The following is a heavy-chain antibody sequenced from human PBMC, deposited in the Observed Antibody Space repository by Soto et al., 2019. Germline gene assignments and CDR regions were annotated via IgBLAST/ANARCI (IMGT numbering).Heavy chain of an antibody. J-gene: IGHJ4*02. Sequence: QVQLVESGGGLVKPGGSLRLSCAASGFTFSDYYMSLIRQAPGKGLEWVSYISSSDSIYYADSVKGRFTISRDNAKNSVYLQMNSLRAEDTAVYYCARDLGYYDSSGYFDYWGQGTLVTVSS. V-gene: IGHV3-11*01. CDR1: GFTFSDYY. CDR3: ARDLGYYDSSGYFDY. D-gene: IGHD3-22*01. CDR2: ISSSDSI.